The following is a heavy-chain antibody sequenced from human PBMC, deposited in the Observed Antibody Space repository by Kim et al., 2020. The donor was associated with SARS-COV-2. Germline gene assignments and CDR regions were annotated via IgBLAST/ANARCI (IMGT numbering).Heavy chain of an antibody. Sequence: GSTIYAQTFPGRVTMTRDTSTSTVDMELSSLGSEDTAVYYCARDFTMDVWGKGTTVTVSS. V-gene: IGHV1-46*01. CDR2: GST. J-gene: IGHJ6*03. CDR3: ARDFTMDV.